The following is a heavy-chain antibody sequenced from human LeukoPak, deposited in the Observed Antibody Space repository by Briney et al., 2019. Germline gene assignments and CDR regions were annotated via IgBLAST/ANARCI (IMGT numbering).Heavy chain of an antibody. Sequence: PGGSLRLSCAASGVSFSTYGVHWVRQAPGKGLEWVAVISDDGSNKYYADSVKGRFTISRDNSKNTLFLQMNSLRAGDTAVYYCARAGYSSSWYSRYFDLWGRGTLVTVSS. CDR1: GVSFSTYG. CDR2: ISDDGSNK. D-gene: IGHD6-13*01. CDR3: ARAGYSSSWYSRYFDL. J-gene: IGHJ2*01. V-gene: IGHV3-30*03.